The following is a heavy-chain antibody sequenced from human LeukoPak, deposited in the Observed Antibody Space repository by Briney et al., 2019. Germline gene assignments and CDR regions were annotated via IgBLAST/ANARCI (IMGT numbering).Heavy chain of an antibody. J-gene: IGHJ4*02. Sequence: GGSLRLSCAASGFTFSTFAMIWVRQPPGKGLEWVSSIFPSGGEIHYADSVRGRFTISKDNSKSTLSLQMNSLRAEDTAIYYCATYRQVLLPFESWGQGTLVTVSS. CDR3: ATYRQVLLPFES. V-gene: IGHV3-23*01. D-gene: IGHD2-8*02. CDR1: GFTFSTFA. CDR2: IFPSGGEI.